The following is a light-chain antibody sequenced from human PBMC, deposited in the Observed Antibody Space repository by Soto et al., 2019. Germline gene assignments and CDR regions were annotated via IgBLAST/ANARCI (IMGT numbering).Light chain of an antibody. CDR3: QQYNNWPPVLT. Sequence: EIVMTQSPATLSVSPGERATLSCRASQSVSSNLAWYQQKPGQAPRLLTYGASTRATGIPARFSGSGSGTEFTLTISSLQSEDFAVYYCQQYNNWPPVLTFGGGTKVDIK. J-gene: IGKJ4*01. V-gene: IGKV3-15*01. CDR2: GAS. CDR1: QSVSSN.